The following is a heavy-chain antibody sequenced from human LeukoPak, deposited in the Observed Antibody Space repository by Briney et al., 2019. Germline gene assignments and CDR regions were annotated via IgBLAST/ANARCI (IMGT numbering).Heavy chain of an antibody. CDR3: ARGGGIAAAGTWFDP. D-gene: IGHD6-13*01. CDR2: INHSGST. J-gene: IGHJ5*02. Sequence: PSETLSLTCAVYGGSFSGYYWSWIRQPPGKGLEWIGEINHSGSTNYNPSLKSRVTISVDTSKNQFSLKLSSVTAADTAVYYCARGGGIAAAGTWFDPWGQGTLVTVSS. CDR1: GGSFSGYY. V-gene: IGHV4-34*01.